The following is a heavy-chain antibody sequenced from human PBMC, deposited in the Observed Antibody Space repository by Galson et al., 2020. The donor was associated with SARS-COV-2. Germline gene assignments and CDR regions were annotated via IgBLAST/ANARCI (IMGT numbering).Heavy chain of an antibody. V-gene: IGHV4-31*03. CDR3: ARAFEAYGMDV. CDR2: IYYSGST. J-gene: IGHJ6*02. CDR1: GGSISSGGYY. Sequence: SETLSLTCTVSGGSISSGGYYWSWIRQHPGKGLEWIGYIYYSGSTYYHPSLKSRVTISVDTSKNQFSLKLSSVTAADTAVYYCARAFEAYGMDVWGQGTTVTVSS.